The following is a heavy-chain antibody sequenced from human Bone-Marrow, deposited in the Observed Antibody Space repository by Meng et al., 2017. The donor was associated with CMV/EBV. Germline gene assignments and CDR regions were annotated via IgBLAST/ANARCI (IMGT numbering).Heavy chain of an antibody. V-gene: IGHV2-5*01. CDR2: IYWNDDK. Sequence: SRPTLVKPTQTLTLTCTFSGFSLSTSGVGVGWIRQPPGKALEWLALIYWNDDKRYSPSLKSRITITKDTSKTQVVLTMTNMDPADTATYYCSHRRRKMGKQTGGGIDYWGQGTLVTVAS. CDR3: SHRRRKMGKQTGGGIDY. J-gene: IGHJ4*02. CDR1: GFSLSTSGVG. D-gene: IGHD2-8*01.